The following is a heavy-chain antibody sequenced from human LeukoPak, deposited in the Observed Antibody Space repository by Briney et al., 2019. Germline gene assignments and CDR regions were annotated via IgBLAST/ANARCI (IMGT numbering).Heavy chain of an antibody. CDR1: GFTFSSYA. CDR3: AGEGSYDSSGYYTMPFDY. V-gene: IGHV3-23*01. Sequence: GGSLRLSCAASGFTFSSYAMSWVRQAPGKGLEWVSAISGSGGSTYYADSVKGRFTISRDNSKNTLYLQMNSLRAEDTAVYYCAGEGSYDSSGYYTMPFDYWGQGTLVTVSS. D-gene: IGHD3-22*01. J-gene: IGHJ4*02. CDR2: ISGSGGST.